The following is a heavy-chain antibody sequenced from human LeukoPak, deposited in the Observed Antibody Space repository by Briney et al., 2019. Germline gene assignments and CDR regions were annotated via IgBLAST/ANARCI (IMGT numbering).Heavy chain of an antibody. V-gene: IGHV1-2*02. Sequence: ASVKVSCKAYGYTFTDYYIHWVRQAPGQGLEWMGWINPNSGDTNYAQRFQGRVTMTRDTSISTAYMDLSRLRSDDTAVYYCARDSGYCSSTGCYYFDYWGQGTLVTVSS. D-gene: IGHD2-2*01. J-gene: IGHJ4*02. CDR3: ARDSGYCSSTGCYYFDY. CDR1: GYTFTDYY. CDR2: INPNSGDT.